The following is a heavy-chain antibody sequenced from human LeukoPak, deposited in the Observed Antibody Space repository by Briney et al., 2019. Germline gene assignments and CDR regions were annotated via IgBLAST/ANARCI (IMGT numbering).Heavy chain of an antibody. V-gene: IGHV4-39*07. J-gene: IGHJ4*02. Sequence: SETLSLTCSVSGDSIASTIYYWGWIRQPPGKGLEWIGYIYHSGSTYYNPSLKSRVTISVDRSKNQFSLKLSSVTAADTAVYYCARSYSSSYYGSGSYPYWGQGTLVTVSS. CDR3: ARSYSSSYYGSGSYPY. D-gene: IGHD3-10*01. CDR1: GDSIASTIYY. CDR2: IYHSGST.